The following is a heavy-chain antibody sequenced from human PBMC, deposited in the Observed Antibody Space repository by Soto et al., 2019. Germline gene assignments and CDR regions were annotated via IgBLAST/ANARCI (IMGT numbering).Heavy chain of an antibody. CDR2: ISAYNGNT. CDR1: GYTFTSYG. Sequence: ASVKVSCKASGYTFTSYGISWVRQAPGQGLEWMGWISAYNGNTNYAQKLQGRVTMTTDTSTSTAYMELRSLRSDDTAVYYCARDGKGYCSSTSCQSCFDPWGQGTPVTVSS. V-gene: IGHV1-18*01. D-gene: IGHD2-2*01. J-gene: IGHJ5*02. CDR3: ARDGKGYCSSTSCQSCFDP.